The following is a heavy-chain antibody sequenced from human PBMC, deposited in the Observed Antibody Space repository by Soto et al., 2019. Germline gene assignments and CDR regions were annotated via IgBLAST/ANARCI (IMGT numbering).Heavy chain of an antibody. Sequence: QVQLLQSGPEVQKPGASVRVSCKTSGYTFTSYGISWVRQAPGQGLEWMGRVSPNNGDTYNTQKFQGRVTMTTDTSTSTVYLDLTSLTSDDTAIYFCSRFGAYGSHWGQGTLVTVSS. J-gene: IGHJ4*02. D-gene: IGHD3-10*01. CDR3: SRFGAYGSH. CDR2: VSPNNGDT. V-gene: IGHV1-18*04. CDR1: GYTFTSYG.